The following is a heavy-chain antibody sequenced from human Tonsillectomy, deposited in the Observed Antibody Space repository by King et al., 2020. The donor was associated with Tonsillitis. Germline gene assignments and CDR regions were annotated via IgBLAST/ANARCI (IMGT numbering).Heavy chain of an antibody. CDR2: INHSGST. Sequence: VQLQQWGAGLLKPSETLSLSCAVYGGSFSAYYWSWIRQPPGKGLEWIGEINHSGSTNYNPSLKSRVTISVDGSKNQFSLKLSSVTAADTAVYYCARRDDSSGYYYGAFDIWGQGTVVTVSS. J-gene: IGHJ3*02. CDR3: ARRDDSSGYYYGAFDI. CDR1: GGSFSAYY. V-gene: IGHV4-34*01. D-gene: IGHD3-22*01.